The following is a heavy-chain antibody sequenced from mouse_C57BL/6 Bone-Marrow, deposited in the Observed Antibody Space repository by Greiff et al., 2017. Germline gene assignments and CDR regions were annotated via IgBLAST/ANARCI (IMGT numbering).Heavy chain of an antibody. V-gene: IGHV5-9*01. CDR3: ARHYYGSSYEEAFAY. CDR1: GFTFSSYT. J-gene: IGHJ3*01. D-gene: IGHD1-1*01. Sequence: EVMLVESGGGLVKPGGSLKLSCAASGFTFSSYTMSWVRQTPEKRLAWVATISGGGGNTYYPASVKGRFTISRDNAKTTLYLQMSSLRSEDTALYYCARHYYGSSYEEAFAYWGQGTLVTVSA. CDR2: ISGGGGNT.